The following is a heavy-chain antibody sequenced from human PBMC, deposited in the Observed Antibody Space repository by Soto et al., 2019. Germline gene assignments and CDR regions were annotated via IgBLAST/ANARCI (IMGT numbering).Heavy chain of an antibody. D-gene: IGHD3-9*01. CDR1: GYTFSSYG. Sequence: ASVKVSCKASGYTFSSYGINWVRQAPGQGLEWLGWVSPYDGYTNYAQILQGRVSMTTDTSTKTAYMEVRSLRSDDTAVYYCARGRYYDSIGSRNYFYYGMFVWG. CDR2: VSPYDGYT. J-gene: IGHJ6*02. CDR3: ARGRYYDSIGSRNYFYYGMFV. V-gene: IGHV1-18*01.